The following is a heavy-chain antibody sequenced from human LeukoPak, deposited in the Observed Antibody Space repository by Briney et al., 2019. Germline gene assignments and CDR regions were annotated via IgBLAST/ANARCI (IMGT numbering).Heavy chain of an antibody. CDR3: ARETRYTSDC. D-gene: IGHD5-18*01. CDR1: GFTFSSYA. CDR2: ITNSGSTI. V-gene: IGHV3-48*02. J-gene: IGHJ4*02. Sequence: GGSLRLSCVASGFTFSSYAMNWVRQAPGKGPEWISYITNSGSTIYYADSVKGRFTISRDNAKNSLVLQMNSLRDEDSAVYYCARETRYTSDCWGQGTLVTVPS.